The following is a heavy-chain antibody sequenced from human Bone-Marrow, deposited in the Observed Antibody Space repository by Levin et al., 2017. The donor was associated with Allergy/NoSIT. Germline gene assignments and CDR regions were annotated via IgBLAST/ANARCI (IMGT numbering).Heavy chain of an antibody. Sequence: KISCKASGGTFSAYTISWVRQAPGQGLEWMAGIIPVFGTTSYAQKFQDRVTLTADKSTSTAYLELSSLRSEDTAVYYCARDTPGYCSGGVCYAAFDLWGQGTLVTVSS. CDR2: IIPVFGTT. CDR3: ARDTPGYCSGGVCYAAFDL. CDR1: GGTFSAYT. V-gene: IGHV1-69*06. J-gene: IGHJ3*01. D-gene: IGHD2-8*02.